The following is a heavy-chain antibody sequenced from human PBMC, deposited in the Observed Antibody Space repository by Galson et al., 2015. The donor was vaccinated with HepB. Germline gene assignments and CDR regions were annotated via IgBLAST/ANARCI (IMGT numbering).Heavy chain of an antibody. Sequence: SLRLSCAASGFTFSNHAMTWVRQAPGKGLEWLSGIEAIDSRTYHAESVKGRFTISRDNSKNTVYLRMNGLRVADTAVYFCARVLKLATWGFDPWGQGTLVTVSS. D-gene: IGHD1-1*01. CDR2: IEAIDSRT. CDR1: GFTFSNHA. V-gene: IGHV3-23*01. J-gene: IGHJ5*02. CDR3: ARVLKLATWGFDP.